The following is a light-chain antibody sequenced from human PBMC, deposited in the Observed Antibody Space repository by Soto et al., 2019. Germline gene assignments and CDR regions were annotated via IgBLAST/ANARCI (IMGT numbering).Light chain of an antibody. V-gene: IGLV2-11*01. CDR1: SSDVGGYNY. Sequence: QSVLTQPRSVSGSPGQSVTISCTGTSSDVGGYNYVSWYQQHPGKAPKLMIYDVSNRPSGVPDRFSGSKSGNTASLTISGLQAEDEADYYCSSYTSSSTLVFGTGTQLTVL. CDR2: DVS. J-gene: IGLJ7*01. CDR3: SSYTSSSTLV.